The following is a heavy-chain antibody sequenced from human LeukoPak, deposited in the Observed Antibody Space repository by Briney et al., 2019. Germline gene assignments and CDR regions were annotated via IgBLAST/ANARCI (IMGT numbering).Heavy chain of an antibody. J-gene: IGHJ4*02. Sequence: PGGSLRLSCAASGFYFCSNLMHSVRHAPGQGLVWVSRIKGDEISTNYADSVKGRFTISRDIAKNTLYLQMNSLRPEDTGVYYCAKDHYWSIDYWGRGTLVTVSS. CDR1: GFYFCSNL. CDR3: AKDHYWSIDY. D-gene: IGHD3-3*01. V-gene: IGHV3-74*01. CDR2: IKGDEIST.